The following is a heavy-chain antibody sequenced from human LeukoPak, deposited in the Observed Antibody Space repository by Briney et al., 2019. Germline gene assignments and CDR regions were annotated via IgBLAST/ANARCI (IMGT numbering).Heavy chain of an antibody. J-gene: IGHJ4*02. Sequence: PGGSLRLSCEASGITISSAWMSWVRQPPGKGLEYVGRIKSESDGGTTDHAAPVKGRFTISRDDPKNTLYLQTNSLTIEDTAVYYCATPPDWGQGTLVTVSP. V-gene: IGHV3-15*01. CDR1: GITISSAW. CDR2: IKSESDGGTT. CDR3: ATPPD.